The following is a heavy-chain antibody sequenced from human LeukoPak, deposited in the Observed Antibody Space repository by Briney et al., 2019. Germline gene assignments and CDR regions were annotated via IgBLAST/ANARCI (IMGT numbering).Heavy chain of an antibody. J-gene: IGHJ5*02. CDR3: AISTYSSSPS. Sequence: PGGSLRLSCAASGFAFSDHWMIWVSQAPGKGLEWVANINHDESKKYYADSVEGRFTISRDNAKNSLYLQMNSLRAEDTAVYYCAISTYSSSPSWGQGTLVTVSS. CDR2: INHDESKK. CDR1: GFAFSDHW. D-gene: IGHD6-6*01. V-gene: IGHV3-7*01.